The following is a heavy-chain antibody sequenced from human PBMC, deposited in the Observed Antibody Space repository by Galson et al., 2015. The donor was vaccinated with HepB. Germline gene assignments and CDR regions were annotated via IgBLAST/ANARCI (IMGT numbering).Heavy chain of an antibody. CDR3: ARDLADVEGDTAMVYYMDV. D-gene: IGHD5-18*01. V-gene: IGHV4-30-4*01. Sequence: LSLTCTVSGGSISSGDYYWSWIRQPPGKGLEWIGYIYYSGSTYYNPSLKSRVTISVDTSKNQFSLKLSSVTAADTAVYYCARDLADVEGDTAMVYYMDVWGKGTTVTVSS. CDR2: IYYSGST. J-gene: IGHJ6*03. CDR1: GGSISSGDYY.